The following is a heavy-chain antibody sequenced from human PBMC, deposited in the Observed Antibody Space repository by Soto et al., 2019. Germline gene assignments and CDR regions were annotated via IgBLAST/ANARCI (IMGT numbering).Heavy chain of an antibody. Sequence: ASVKVSCKASASTFTGYTINWVRQAPGQGLEWMGWISTFNGNTKYAGNFEGRVTMTTNTSTTTAYMELTSLTFEDTAVYFCARGTVTSGRWFGPWGQGTLVTVSS. D-gene: IGHD4-17*01. V-gene: IGHV1-18*04. CDR1: ASTFTGYT. J-gene: IGHJ5*02. CDR2: ISTFNGNT. CDR3: ARGTVTSGRWFGP.